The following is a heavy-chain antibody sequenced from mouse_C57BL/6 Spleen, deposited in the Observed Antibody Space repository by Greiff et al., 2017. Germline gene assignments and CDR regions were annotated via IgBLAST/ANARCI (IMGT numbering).Heavy chain of an antibody. J-gene: IGHJ1*03. CDR1: GYTFTSYW. CDR3: ARGLPSYWYFDV. V-gene: IGHV1-53*01. D-gene: IGHD2-2*01. Sequence: QVQLQQPGTELVKPGASVKLSCKASGYTFTSYWMHWVKQRPGQGLEWIGNINPSNGGTNYNEKFKSKATLTVDKSSSTAYMQLSSLTSEDSAVYYGARGLPSYWYFDVWGTGTTVTVSS. CDR2: INPSNGGT.